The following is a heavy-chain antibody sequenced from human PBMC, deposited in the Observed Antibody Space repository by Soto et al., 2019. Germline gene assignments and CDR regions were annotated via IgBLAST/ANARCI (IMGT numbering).Heavy chain of an antibody. CDR1: GDTDTNYV. CDR2: IFPKFGTT. V-gene: IGHV1-69*01. Sequence: QVQLVQSGAAVNKPGSSVKVSCKASGDTDTNYVISWVRQAPGQGLEWMGGIFPKFGTTYSAQKLQDRLTITADESTSTVYMQLSSLRLDDTAVYYCEAEMTFGKLSVVWGQGTTVTVSS. CDR3: EAEMTFGKLSVV. J-gene: IGHJ6*02. D-gene: IGHD3-16*02.